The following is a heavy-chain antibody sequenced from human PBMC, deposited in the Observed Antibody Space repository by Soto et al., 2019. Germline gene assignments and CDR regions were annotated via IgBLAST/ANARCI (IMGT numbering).Heavy chain of an antibody. V-gene: IGHV1-69*13. D-gene: IGHD2-2*01. J-gene: IGHJ5*02. CDR1: GGTFSSYA. CDR2: IIPIFGTA. Sequence: ASVKVSCKASGGTFSSYAISCVRQAPGQGLEWMGGIIPIFGTANYAQKFQGRVTITADESTSTAYMELSSLRSEDTAVYYCTRGRVPAAPNWFDPWGQGTLVTVSS. CDR3: TRGRVPAAPNWFDP.